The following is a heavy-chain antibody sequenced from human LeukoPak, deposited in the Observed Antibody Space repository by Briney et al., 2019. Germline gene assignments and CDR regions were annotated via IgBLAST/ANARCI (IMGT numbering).Heavy chain of an antibody. D-gene: IGHD2-2*01. CDR1: GGSISSYY. CDR2: IYYSGST. V-gene: IGHV4-59*01. CDR3: ARSPGYQLPLNWFDP. J-gene: IGHJ5*02. Sequence: SETLSLTCTASGGSISSYYWSWIRQPPGKGLEWIGYIYYSGSTNYNPSLKSRVTISVDTSKNQFSLKLSSVTAADTAVYYCARSPGYQLPLNWFDPWGQGTLVTVSS.